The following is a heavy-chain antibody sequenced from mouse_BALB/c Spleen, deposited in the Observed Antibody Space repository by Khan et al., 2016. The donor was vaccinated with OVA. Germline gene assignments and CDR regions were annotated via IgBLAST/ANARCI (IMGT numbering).Heavy chain of an antibody. D-gene: IGHD1-1*01. CDR2: ISYSGRT. Sequence: EVQLQESGPGLVKPSQSLSLTCTVTGYSITSDYAWNWIRQFPGNKLEWMGYISYSGRTSYNPSLQSRISITRYTSKNQFFLQLNSVTTEDTATYYGARAVTITTVVATDFDYWGQGTTLTVSS. CDR3: ARAVTITTVVATDFDY. CDR1: GYSITSDYA. V-gene: IGHV3-2*02. J-gene: IGHJ2*01.